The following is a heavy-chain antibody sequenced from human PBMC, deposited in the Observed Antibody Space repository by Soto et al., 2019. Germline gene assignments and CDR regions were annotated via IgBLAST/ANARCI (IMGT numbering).Heavy chain of an antibody. D-gene: IGHD3-10*01. CDR1: GYTFTAYY. Sequence: QVQLVQSGAELKEPGDSVRVSCEASGYTFTAYYIHWVRQAPGQGLEWMGWINPRFGDTSYAQDFQGRVSMTRDTSISTAYMVLSRLTSDDTAIYYCARNMDYYYGPGSGNGHGFWGQGTTVTVFS. CDR2: INPRFGDT. V-gene: IGHV1-2*02. CDR3: ARNMDYYYGPGSGNGHGF. J-gene: IGHJ6*02.